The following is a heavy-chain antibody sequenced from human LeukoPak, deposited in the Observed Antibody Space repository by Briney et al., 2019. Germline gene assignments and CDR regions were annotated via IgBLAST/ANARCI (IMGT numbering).Heavy chain of an antibody. CDR3: AKDNGFDYYGSGSYYTFDY. CDR1: GFTFSSYG. D-gene: IGHD3-10*01. Sequence: GGSLRLSCSASGFTFSSYGMHWVRQAPGKGLEGVAAIWYDGSNKYYADSVKGRFTISRDYSKNPLYLQMNSLRAEDTAVYYCAKDNGFDYYGSGSYYTFDYWGQRTLVTVSS. CDR2: IWYDGSNK. J-gene: IGHJ4*02. V-gene: IGHV3-33*06.